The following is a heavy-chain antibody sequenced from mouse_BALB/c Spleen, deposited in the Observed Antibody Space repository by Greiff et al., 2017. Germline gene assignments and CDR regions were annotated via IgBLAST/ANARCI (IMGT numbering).Heavy chain of an antibody. CDR2: ISYDGSN. Sequence: EVQLQESGPGLVKPSQSLSLTCSVTGYSITSGYYWNWIRQFPGNKLEWMGYISYDGSNNYNPSLKNRISITRDTSKNQFFLKLNSMTTEDTATYYCARGDGNYRFAYWGQGTLVTVSA. CDR3: ARGDGNYRFAY. J-gene: IGHJ3*01. D-gene: IGHD2-1*01. CDR1: GYSITSGYY. V-gene: IGHV3-6*02.